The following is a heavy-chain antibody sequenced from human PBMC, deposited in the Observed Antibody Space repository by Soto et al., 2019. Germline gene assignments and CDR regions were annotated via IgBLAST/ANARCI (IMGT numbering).Heavy chain of an antibody. CDR1: GFTFSSYG. D-gene: IGHD2-8*01. Sequence: GGSLRLSCAASGFTFSSYGMHWVRQAPGKGLEWVAVISYDGSNKYYADSVKGRFTISRDNSKNTLYLQMNSLRAEDTAVYYCAKDLVPEGRYCTNGVCYIFDYWGQGTLVTVSS. CDR2: ISYDGSNK. CDR3: AKDLVPEGRYCTNGVCYIFDY. V-gene: IGHV3-30*18. J-gene: IGHJ4*02.